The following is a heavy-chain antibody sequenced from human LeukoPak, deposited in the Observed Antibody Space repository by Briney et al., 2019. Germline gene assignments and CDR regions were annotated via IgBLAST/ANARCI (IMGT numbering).Heavy chain of an antibody. J-gene: IGHJ6*03. CDR1: GGSISSYY. Sequence: PSETLSLTCTVSGGSISSYYWSWIRQPPGKGLEWIGYIYYSGSTNYNPSLKSRVTISVDTSKNQFSLKLSSVTAADTAVYYCARDHGYSYGPYYYYYYMDVWGKGATVTVSS. CDR3: ARDHGYSYGPYYYYYYMDV. V-gene: IGHV4-59*01. CDR2: IYYSGST. D-gene: IGHD5-18*01.